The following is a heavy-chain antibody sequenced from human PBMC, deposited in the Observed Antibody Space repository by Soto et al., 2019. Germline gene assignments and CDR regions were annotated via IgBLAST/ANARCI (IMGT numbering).Heavy chain of an antibody. CDR1: GGSIGNSY. V-gene: IGHV4-59*12. Sequence: SETLSLTCTVSGGSIGNSYWSWIRQPPGKGLEWIGYIYYSGSTYYNPSLKSRVTISVDTSKNQFSLKLSSVTAADTAVYYCARGGRRSPGMDVWGQGTTVTVSS. CDR2: IYYSGST. J-gene: IGHJ6*02. CDR3: ARGGRRSPGMDV.